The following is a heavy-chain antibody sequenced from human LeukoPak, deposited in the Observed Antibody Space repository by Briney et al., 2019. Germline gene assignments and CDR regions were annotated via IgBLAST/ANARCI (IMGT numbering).Heavy chain of an antibody. CDR3: ARMSGSRLPGY. Sequence: GGSLRLSCAASGFTFSSHSMNWVRQTPGKGLEWVSYISSGSSARYYADSVKGRFTISRDDTRNSLYLQMNSLRAEDTAVYYCARMSGSRLPGYWGQGTLVTVSS. J-gene: IGHJ4*02. CDR1: GFTFSSHS. V-gene: IGHV3-48*01. CDR2: ISSGSSAR. D-gene: IGHD3-3*01.